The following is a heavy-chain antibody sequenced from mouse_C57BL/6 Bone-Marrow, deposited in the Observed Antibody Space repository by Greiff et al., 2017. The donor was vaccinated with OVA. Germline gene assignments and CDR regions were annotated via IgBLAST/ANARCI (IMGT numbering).Heavy chain of an antibody. CDR3: ARKAYSNYVGWYFDV. Sequence: VQLQQSGPVLVKPGASVKMSCKASGYTFTDYYMNWVKQSHGKSLEWIGVINPYNGGTSYNQKFKGKATLTVDKSSSTAYMELNSLTSEDSAVYYSARKAYSNYVGWYFDVWGTGTTVTVSS. D-gene: IGHD2-5*01. CDR2: INPYNGGT. J-gene: IGHJ1*03. V-gene: IGHV1-19*01. CDR1: GYTFTDYY.